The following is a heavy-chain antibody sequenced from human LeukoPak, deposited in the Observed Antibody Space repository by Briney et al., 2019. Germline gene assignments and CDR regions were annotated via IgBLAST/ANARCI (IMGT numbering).Heavy chain of an antibody. D-gene: IGHD6-13*01. Sequence: GGSLRLSCAASGFTFTSYAMSWVRQAPGKGLEWVSAISGSVGSTYYADSVKGRFTISRDNSKNTLYLQMNSLRAEVTAVYSCAKGSRGYRSSWYSGYWGQGTLVTVSS. CDR1: GFTFTSYA. CDR3: AKGSRGYRSSWYSGY. J-gene: IGHJ4*02. CDR2: ISGSVGST. V-gene: IGHV3-23*01.